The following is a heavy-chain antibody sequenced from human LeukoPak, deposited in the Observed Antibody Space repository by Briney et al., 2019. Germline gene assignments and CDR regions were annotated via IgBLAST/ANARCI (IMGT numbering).Heavy chain of an antibody. CDR2: INHSGST. V-gene: IGHV4-34*01. CDR3: ARGLTSGNNSGYSYYFDY. CDR1: GGSFSGYY. Sequence: NPSETLSLTCAVYGGSFSGYYWSWIRQPPGKGLEWIGEINHSGSTNYNPSLKSRVTISVDTSKNQFSLKLSSVTAADTAVYYCARGLTSGNNSGYSYYFDYWGQGTLVTVSS. D-gene: IGHD3-22*01. J-gene: IGHJ4*02.